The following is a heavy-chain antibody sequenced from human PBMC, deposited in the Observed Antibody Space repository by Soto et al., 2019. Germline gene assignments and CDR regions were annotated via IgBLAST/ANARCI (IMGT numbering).Heavy chain of an antibody. V-gene: IGHV4-39*01. CDR2: IFYSGST. CDR3: ARHVQRTYYDYVWGSYRSYGMDV. J-gene: IGHJ6*02. D-gene: IGHD3-16*02. CDR1: GGSISNSYY. Sequence: PSETLSLTCTVSGGSISNSYYWGLIRQPPGKGLWWIGSIFYSGSTYYNPSLKSRVTISVDTSKNQFSLKLSSVTAADTAVYYCARHVQRTYYDYVWGSYRSYGMDVWGQGTTVTVSS.